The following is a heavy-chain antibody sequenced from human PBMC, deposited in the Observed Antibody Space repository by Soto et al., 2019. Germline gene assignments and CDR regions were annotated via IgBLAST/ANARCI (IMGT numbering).Heavy chain of an antibody. CDR3: ATRSPPFDY. Sequence: QVQLVQSGPEVKKPGASVKVSCKTSGYTFTNYGISWVRQAPGQGLEWMGWITTDKGKTTYAQKFQGRFTMTTDTSTSTAYMELRSLRSDDTAMYYCATRSPPFDYWGQGTLVTVSS. CDR1: GYTFTNYG. CDR2: ITTDKGKT. V-gene: IGHV1-18*01. J-gene: IGHJ4*02.